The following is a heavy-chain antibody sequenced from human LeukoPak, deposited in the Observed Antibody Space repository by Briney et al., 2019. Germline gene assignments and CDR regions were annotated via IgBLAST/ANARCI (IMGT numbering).Heavy chain of an antibody. J-gene: IGHJ4*02. Sequence: PGGSLRLSCAASGFTFSNYWMGWVRQAPGKRLEWVANMNIDGSEKYYADSVKGRFSISRDNARNSVYLQMASLRAEDTAVYYCARDAGGGQRIGRQWLVTGYFDYWGQGTLVTVSS. CDR3: ARDAGGGQRIGRQWLVTGYFDY. CDR2: MNIDGSEK. CDR1: GFTFSNYW. D-gene: IGHD6-19*01. V-gene: IGHV3-7*01.